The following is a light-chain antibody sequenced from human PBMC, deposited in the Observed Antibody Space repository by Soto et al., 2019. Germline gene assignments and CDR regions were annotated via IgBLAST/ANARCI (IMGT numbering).Light chain of an antibody. CDR3: QCYDSSLTVL. J-gene: IGLJ2*01. CDR2: YST. CDR1: GSTFGAGSD. V-gene: IGLV1-40*01. Sequence: QSVLTQPPSVSGAPGQRVTISCTVSGSTFGAGSDVHWYQQVPGTAPKLLISYSTNRPSGVPDRFSGSKSGTSASLAISGLQPEDEADYYCQCYDSSLTVLFGGGTKLTVL.